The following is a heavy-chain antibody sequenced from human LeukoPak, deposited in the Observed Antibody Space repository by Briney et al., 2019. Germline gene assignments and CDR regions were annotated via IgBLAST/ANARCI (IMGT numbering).Heavy chain of an antibody. CDR1: GFTFSSYG. CDR2: IWYDGSNK. Sequence: GGSLRLSCAASGFTFSSYGMHWVRQAPGKGLEWVAVIWYDGSNKYYADSVKGRFTISRDNSKNTLYLQMNSLRAEDTAVYYCARDSPDSSGYYLAPWGQGTLVTVSS. CDR3: ARDSPDSSGYYLAP. J-gene: IGHJ5*02. V-gene: IGHV3-33*01. D-gene: IGHD3-22*01.